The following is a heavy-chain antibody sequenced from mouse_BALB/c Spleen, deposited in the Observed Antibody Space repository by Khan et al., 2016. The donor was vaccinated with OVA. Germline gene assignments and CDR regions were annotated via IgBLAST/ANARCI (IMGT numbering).Heavy chain of an antibody. V-gene: IGHV5-6*01. CDR2: ISTGGHYT. CDR3: ARLAYYYDSEGFAY. Sequence: EVELVESGGDLVEPGGSLKLSCAASGFTFSTYGMSWVRQTPDKRLEWVATISTGGHYTYYPDSVRGRFTISRDNAKNTLYLQMTSLKSEDTAMFYTARLAYYYDSEGFAYWGQGTLVTVSA. J-gene: IGHJ3*01. D-gene: IGHD1-1*01. CDR1: GFTFSTYG.